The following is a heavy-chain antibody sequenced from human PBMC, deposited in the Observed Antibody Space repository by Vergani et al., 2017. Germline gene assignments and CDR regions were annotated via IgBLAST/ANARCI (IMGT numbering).Heavy chain of an antibody. CDR1: GFTFNHYA. CDR3: AKANPRNSGYDYLSYYHAMDV. CDR2: ISGSGGST. J-gene: IGHJ6*02. Sequence: EVQLLESVGDLVQPGGSLRLSCAASGFTFNHYAMNWVRQAPGKWLEWVSGISGSGGSTYYAGSVKGRFTISRDSSKNTLYLHMKSLSAGDTAVYYCAKANPRNSGYDYLSYYHAMDVWGQGTTVTVSS. V-gene: IGHV3-23*01. D-gene: IGHD5-12*01.